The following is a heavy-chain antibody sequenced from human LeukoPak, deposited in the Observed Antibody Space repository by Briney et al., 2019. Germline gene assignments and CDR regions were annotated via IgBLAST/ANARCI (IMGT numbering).Heavy chain of an antibody. Sequence: PSQTLSLTCTVSGGSISSGGYYWSWIRQPPGKGLEWIGYIYHSGSTYYNPSLKSRVTISIDRSKNQFSLKLSSVTAADTAVYYCARVVTPRRNYQLLLHDAFDIWGQGTMVTVSS. V-gene: IGHV4-30-2*01. D-gene: IGHD2-2*01. CDR1: GGSISSGGYY. J-gene: IGHJ3*02. CDR3: ARVVTPRRNYQLLLHDAFDI. CDR2: IYHSGST.